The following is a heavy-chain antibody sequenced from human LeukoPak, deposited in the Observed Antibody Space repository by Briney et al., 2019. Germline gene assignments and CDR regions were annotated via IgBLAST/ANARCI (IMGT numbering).Heavy chain of an antibody. V-gene: IGHV1-69*04. CDR1: GGTFSSYA. CDR3: ARAGATYYYDSSGYYSVDY. J-gene: IGHJ4*02. D-gene: IGHD3-22*01. CDR2: IIPILGIA. Sequence: ASVKVSCKASGGTFSSYAISWVRQAPGQGLEWMGRIIPILGIANYAQKFQGRVTITADKSTSIAYMELSSLRSEDTAVYYCARAGATYYYDSSGYYSVDYWGQGTLVTVSS.